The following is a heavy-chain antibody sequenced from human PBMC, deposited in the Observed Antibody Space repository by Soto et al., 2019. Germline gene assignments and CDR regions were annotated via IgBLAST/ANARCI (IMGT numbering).Heavy chain of an antibody. D-gene: IGHD3-22*01. Sequence: ASVKVSCKASGGTFSSYAISWVRQAPGQGLEWMGGIIPIFGTANYAQKFQGRVTITADESTSTAYMELSSLRSEDTAVYYCAKGLSRYYDDRGYYYFDSWGQGALVTVSS. CDR1: GGTFSSYA. CDR3: AKGLSRYYDDRGYYYFDS. V-gene: IGHV1-69*13. J-gene: IGHJ4*02. CDR2: IIPIFGTA.